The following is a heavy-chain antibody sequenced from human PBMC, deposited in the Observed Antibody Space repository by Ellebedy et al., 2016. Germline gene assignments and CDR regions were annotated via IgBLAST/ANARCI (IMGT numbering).Heavy chain of an antibody. CDR1: GGSFSGYY. CDR3: ARRPHHRITMVRGQHGVGWFNP. V-gene: IGHV4-34*01. Sequence: SETLSLXXAVYGGSFSGYYWSWIRQPPGKGLEWIGEINHSGSTNYNPSLKSRVTISVDTSKNQFSLKLSSVTAADTAVYYCARRPHHRITMVRGQHGVGWFNPWGQGTLVTVSS. CDR2: INHSGST. D-gene: IGHD3-10*01. J-gene: IGHJ5*02.